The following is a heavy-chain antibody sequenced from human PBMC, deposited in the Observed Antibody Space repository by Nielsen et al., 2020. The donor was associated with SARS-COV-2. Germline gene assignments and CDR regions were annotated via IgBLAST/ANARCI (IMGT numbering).Heavy chain of an antibody. J-gene: IGHJ6*02. V-gene: IGHV3-48*01. CDR1: GFTFSSYS. D-gene: IGHD2-15*01. CDR3: AKDRYCSGGSCYSVPDYYGMDV. Sequence: GESLKISCAASGFTFSSYSMNWVRQAPGKGLDWVSYISTSSRTIYYADSVKGRFTISRDNAKNSLYLQMNSLRAEDTAVYYCAKDRYCSGGSCYSVPDYYGMDVWGQGTTVTVSS. CDR2: ISTSSRTI.